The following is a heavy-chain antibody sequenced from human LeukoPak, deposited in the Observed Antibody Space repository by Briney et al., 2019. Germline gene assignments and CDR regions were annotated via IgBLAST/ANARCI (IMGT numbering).Heavy chain of an antibody. V-gene: IGHV3-23*01. CDR2: ISGSGGST. CDR3: AKHDYSNYGAFDY. CDR1: GFTFSSYA. D-gene: IGHD4-11*01. J-gene: IGHJ4*02. Sequence: AGGSLRLSCAASGFTFSSYAMSWVRQAPGKGLEWVSAISGSGGSTYYADSVKGRFTISRDNSKNTLYLQMNSLRAEDTAVYYCAKHDYSNYGAFDYWAREPWSPSPQ.